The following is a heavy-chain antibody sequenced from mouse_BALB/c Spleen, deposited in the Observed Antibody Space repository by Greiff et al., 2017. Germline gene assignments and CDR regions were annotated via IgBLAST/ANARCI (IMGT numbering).Heavy chain of an antibody. D-gene: IGHD2-4*01. V-gene: IGHV14-3*02. CDR3: ATPYDYDDVLFAY. J-gene: IGHJ3*01. CDR1: GFNIKDTY. CDR2: IDPANGNT. Sequence: VQLQQSGAELVKPGASVKLSCTASGFNIKDTYMHWVKQRPEQGLEWIGRIDPANGNTKYDPKFQGKATITADTSSNTAYLQLSSLTSEDTAVYYCATPYDYDDVLFAYGGQGTLVTVSA.